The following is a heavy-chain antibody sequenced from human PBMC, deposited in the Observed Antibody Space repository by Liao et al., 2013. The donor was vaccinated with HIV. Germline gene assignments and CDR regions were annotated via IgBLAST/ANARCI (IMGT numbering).Heavy chain of an antibody. CDR3: ARDLPYYYDSSDYYMDV. Sequence: QVQLQQWGAGLLKPSETLSLTCAVYGGSFSGYYWSWIRQPAGKGLEWIGRIYTSGSTNYNPSLKSRVTISVDTSKNQFSLKLSSVTAADTAVYYCARDLPYYYDSSDYYMDVWGKGTTVTVSS. CDR1: GGSFSGYY. V-gene: IGHV4-59*10. J-gene: IGHJ6*03. D-gene: IGHD3-22*01. CDR2: IYTSGST.